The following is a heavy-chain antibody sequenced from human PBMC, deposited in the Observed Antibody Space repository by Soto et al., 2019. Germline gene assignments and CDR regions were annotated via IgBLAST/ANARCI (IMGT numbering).Heavy chain of an antibody. CDR1: GFTFSSYS. CDR2: ISSSSSYI. J-gene: IGHJ3*02. D-gene: IGHD2-2*01. Sequence: GGSLILSCAASGFTFSSYSMNWVRQAPGKGLEWVSSISSSSSYIYYADSVKGRFTISRDNAKNSLYLQMNSLRAEDTAVYYCARGPLAGYCSSTSCSSIWGQGTMVTVSS. V-gene: IGHV3-21*01. CDR3: ARGPLAGYCSSTSCSSI.